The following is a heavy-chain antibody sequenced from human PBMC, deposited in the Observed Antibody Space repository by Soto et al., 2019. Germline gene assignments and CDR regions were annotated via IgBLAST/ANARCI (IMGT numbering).Heavy chain of an antibody. J-gene: IGHJ4*02. D-gene: IGHD2-15*01. CDR3: ARDIVVVVAATKGVDYFDY. CDR2: ISAYNGNT. CDR1: GYTFTSYG. V-gene: IGHV1-18*01. Sequence: ASVKVSCKASGYTFTSYGISWVRQAPGQGLEWMGWISAYNGNTNYAQKLQGRVTMTTDTSTSTAYMELRSLRSDDTAVYYCARDIVVVVAATKGVDYFDYWGQGTLVTVS.